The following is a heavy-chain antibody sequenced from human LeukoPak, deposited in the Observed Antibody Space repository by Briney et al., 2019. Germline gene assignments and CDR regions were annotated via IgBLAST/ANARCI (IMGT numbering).Heavy chain of an antibody. Sequence: GGSLRLSCAASGFTFEDYAMHWVRQAPGKGLEWVSGISWNSGSIGYADSVKGRFTISRANAKNSLYLQMNSLRAEDMALYYCAKDIASSYYYYYMDVWGKGTTVTVSS. CDR1: GFTFEDYA. J-gene: IGHJ6*03. CDR2: ISWNSGSI. D-gene: IGHD6-6*01. CDR3: AKDIASSYYYYYMDV. V-gene: IGHV3-9*03.